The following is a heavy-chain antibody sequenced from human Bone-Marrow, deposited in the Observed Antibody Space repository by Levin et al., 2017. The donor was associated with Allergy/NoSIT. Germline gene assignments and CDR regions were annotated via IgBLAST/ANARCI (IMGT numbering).Heavy chain of an antibody. Sequence: GESLKISCKASGYTFTSYDINWVRQATGQGLEWMGWMNPNSGNTGYAQKFQGRVTMTRNTSISTAYMELSSLRSEDTAVYYCARVGYDFWSGPTDYWGQGTLVTVSS. CDR3: ARVGYDFWSGPTDY. CDR2: MNPNSGNT. CDR1: GYTFTSYD. V-gene: IGHV1-8*01. J-gene: IGHJ4*02. D-gene: IGHD3-3*01.